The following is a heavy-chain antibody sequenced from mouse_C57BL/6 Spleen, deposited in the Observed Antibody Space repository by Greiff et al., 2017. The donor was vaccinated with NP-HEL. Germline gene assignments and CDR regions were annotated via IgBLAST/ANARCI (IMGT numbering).Heavy chain of an antibody. J-gene: IGHJ4*01. CDR1: GYAFSSSW. D-gene: IGHD1-1*01. Sequence: VQLVESGPELVKPGASVKISCKASGYAFSSSWMNWVKQRPGKGLEWIGRIYPGDGDTNYNGKFKGKATLTADKSSSTAYMQLSSLTSEDSAVYFCARKGVYEAMDYWGQGTSVTVSS. V-gene: IGHV1-82*01. CDR3: ARKGVYEAMDY. CDR2: IYPGDGDT.